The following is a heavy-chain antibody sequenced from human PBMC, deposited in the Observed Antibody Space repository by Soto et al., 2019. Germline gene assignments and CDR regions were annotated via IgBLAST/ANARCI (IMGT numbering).Heavy chain of an antibody. V-gene: IGHV3-23*01. CDR3: AKDGGLDCSGGSCYPLNWFDP. CDR2: ISGSGGST. Sequence: GGSLRLSCAASGFTFSSYAMSWVRQAPGKGLEWVSAISGSGGSTYYADSVKGRFTISRDNSKNTLYLQMNSLRAEDTAVYYCAKDGGLDCSGGSCYPLNWFDPWGQGTLVTVSS. D-gene: IGHD2-15*01. CDR1: GFTFSSYA. J-gene: IGHJ5*02.